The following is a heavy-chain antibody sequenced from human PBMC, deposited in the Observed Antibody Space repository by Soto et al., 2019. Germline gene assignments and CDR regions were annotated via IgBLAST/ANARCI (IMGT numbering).Heavy chain of an antibody. CDR1: GFSVDTYD. CDR2: VSRGTITT. CDR3: ARDRLSSWPTALDI. J-gene: IGHJ3*02. D-gene: IGHD2-15*01. V-gene: IGHV3-48*03. Sequence: EGQVVESGGGLVQPGGSLKLSCAVSGFSVDTYDMNWVRQAPGKGLEWIAYVSRGTITTDYADSVKGHFTVSRDNPKKSVHLLMSHLRAEDTAMYYCARDRLSSWPTALDIWGQGTMVTVAS.